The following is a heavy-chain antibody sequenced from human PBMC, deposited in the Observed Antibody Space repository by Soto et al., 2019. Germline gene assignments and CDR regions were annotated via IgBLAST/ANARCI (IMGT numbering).Heavy chain of an antibody. D-gene: IGHD1-26*01. CDR1: GGSISSYY. V-gene: IGHV4-59*08. CDR2: IYYSGSA. J-gene: IGHJ6*02. CDR3: VRGWWEREGYVMDF. Sequence: SETLSLTCTISGGSISSYYWSWIRQTPGKGLQYIGYIYYSGSANYNPSLKSRVTISDDTSTIQFFLTLTSVTAADTAVYYCVRGWWEREGYVMDFWGQGPTVAVSS.